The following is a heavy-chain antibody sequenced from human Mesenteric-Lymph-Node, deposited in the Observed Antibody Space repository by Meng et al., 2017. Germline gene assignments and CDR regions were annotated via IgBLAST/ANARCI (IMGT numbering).Heavy chain of an antibody. CDR2: DDGSNE. Sequence: DDGSNEYYADSVKGRFTISRDNSKNTLYLQMNSLRAEDTAFYYCAKEGCSGGSCYSGTDYWGQGTLVTVSS. J-gene: IGHJ4*02. D-gene: IGHD2-15*01. V-gene: IGHV3-30*07. CDR3: AKEGCSGGSCYSGTDY.